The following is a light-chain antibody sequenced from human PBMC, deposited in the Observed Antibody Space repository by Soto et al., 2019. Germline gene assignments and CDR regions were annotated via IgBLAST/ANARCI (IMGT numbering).Light chain of an antibody. Sequence: IQMTQAPSTLSATVGTRVTITCRASQSISSWLAWYQQKPGKAPKLLIYDASTWESGVPSRFSGSGSGTEFTLTISSLQPDDFATYYCQQYNSYSPWTFGQGTKVDI. CDR1: QSISSW. J-gene: IGKJ1*01. V-gene: IGKV1-5*01. CDR2: DAS. CDR3: QQYNSYSPWT.